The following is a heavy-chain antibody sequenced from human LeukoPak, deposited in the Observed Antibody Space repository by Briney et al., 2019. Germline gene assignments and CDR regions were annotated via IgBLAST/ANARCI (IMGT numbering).Heavy chain of an antibody. CDR3: ARGPGYCSSTSCYGAYYFDY. J-gene: IGHJ4*02. V-gene: IGHV4-59*01. D-gene: IGHD2-2*03. CDR1: GGSISSYY. CDR2: IYYSGST. Sequence: PETLSLTCTVSGGSISSYYWSWIRQPPGKGLEWIGFIYYSGSTNYNPSLKSRVTISVDTSKNQFSLKLRSVTAADTAVYYCARGPGYCSSTSCYGAYYFDYWGQGTLVTVSS.